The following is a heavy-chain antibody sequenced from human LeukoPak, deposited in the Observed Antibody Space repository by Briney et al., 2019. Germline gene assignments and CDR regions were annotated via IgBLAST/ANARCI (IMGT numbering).Heavy chain of an antibody. J-gene: IGHJ4*02. V-gene: IGHV1-46*01. Sequence: ASVKVSCKASGYTFTSYYMHWVRQAPGQGLEWMGIINPSGGSTSYAQKFQGRVTMTRDTSTSTVYMELSSLRSEDTAVYYCARVSVGATKLAYFDYWGQGTLVTVSS. D-gene: IGHD1-26*01. CDR3: ARVSVGATKLAYFDY. CDR1: GYTFTSYY. CDR2: INPSGGST.